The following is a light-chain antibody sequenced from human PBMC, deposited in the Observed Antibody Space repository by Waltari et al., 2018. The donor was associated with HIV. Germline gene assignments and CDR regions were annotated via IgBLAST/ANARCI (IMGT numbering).Light chain of an antibody. Sequence: DIQMFQSPSSLSASAGDLVPITCRASQGVGNDLVWFQQKPGEAPRRLIFASSTLQSDVPSRFSGSGSGTEFTLTISSLQPEDFATYYCLQYNSFPLTFGGGTKVEIK. V-gene: IGKV1-17*01. CDR3: LQYNSFPLT. CDR2: ASS. J-gene: IGKJ4*01. CDR1: QGVGND.